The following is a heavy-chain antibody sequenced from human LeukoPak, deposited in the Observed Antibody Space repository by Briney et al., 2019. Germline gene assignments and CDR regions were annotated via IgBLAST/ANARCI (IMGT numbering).Heavy chain of an antibody. D-gene: IGHD3-22*01. CDR1: GGSISSSSYY. Sequence: PSETLSLTCTVSGGSISSSSYYWGWLRQPPGKGLEWIGSIYYSGSTYYNPSLKSRVTISVDTSKNQFSLKLSSVTAADTAVYYCTYYDSSGYYLVGYWGQGTLVTVSS. J-gene: IGHJ4*02. V-gene: IGHV4-39*01. CDR2: IYYSGST. CDR3: TYYDSSGYYLVGY.